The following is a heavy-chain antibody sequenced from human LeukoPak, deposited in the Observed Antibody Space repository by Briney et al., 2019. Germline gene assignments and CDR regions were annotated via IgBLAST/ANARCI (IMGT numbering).Heavy chain of an antibody. D-gene: IGHD3/OR15-3a*01. CDR3: ARDFPFSYDLPS. CDR1: GGSISSGGYY. J-gene: IGHJ5*02. V-gene: IGHV4-31*03. Sequence: PSETLSLTCTVSGGSISSGGYYWSWIRQHPGKGLEWIGYIYYSGSTYYNPSLKSRVTISVDTSKNQFSLKLSSVTAADTAVYYCARDFPFSYDLPSWGQGTLVTVSS. CDR2: IYYSGST.